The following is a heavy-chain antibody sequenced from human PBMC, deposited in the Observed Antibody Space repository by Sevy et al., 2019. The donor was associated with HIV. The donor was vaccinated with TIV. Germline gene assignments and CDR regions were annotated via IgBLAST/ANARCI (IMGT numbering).Heavy chain of an antibody. CDR1: GFTFRNFG. D-gene: IGHD3-10*01. Sequence: GGSLRLSCVGSGFTFRNFGVHWLRQAPGKGLEWLSVVSYDGSSKYYVDSVKGRFIVSRDNSKNTLYLQMNSLRTEDTAVYYCARGGSGDYYYYGVDVWGQGTTATVSS. CDR2: VSYDGSSK. J-gene: IGHJ6*02. V-gene: IGHV3-30*03. CDR3: ARGGSGDYYYYGVDV.